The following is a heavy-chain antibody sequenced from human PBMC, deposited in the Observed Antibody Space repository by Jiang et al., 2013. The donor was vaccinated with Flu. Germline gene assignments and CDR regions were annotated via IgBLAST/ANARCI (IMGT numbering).Heavy chain of an antibody. V-gene: IGHV5-51*01. Sequence: LKISCKGSGYSFTSYWIGWVRQMPGKGLEWMGIIYPGDSDTRYSPSFQGQVTTSADKSISTAYLQWSSLKASDTAMYYCARSLYDSSGYYPPFAFDIWGQGTMVTVSS. CDR2: IYPGDSDT. CDR3: ARSLYDSSGYYPPFAFDI. J-gene: IGHJ3*02. CDR1: GYSFTSYW. D-gene: IGHD3-22*01.